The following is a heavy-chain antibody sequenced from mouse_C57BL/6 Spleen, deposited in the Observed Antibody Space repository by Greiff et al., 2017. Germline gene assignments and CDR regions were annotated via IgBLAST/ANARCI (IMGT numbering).Heavy chain of an antibody. CDR1: GYAFSSYW. Sequence: QVQLQQSGAELVKPGASVKISCKASGYAFSSYWMNWVKQRPGKGLEWIGQIYPGDGDTNYNGKFKGKATLTADKSSSTAYMQLSSLTSEDSAVYFCAENYYGSSPWFAYWGQGTLVTVSA. V-gene: IGHV1-80*01. J-gene: IGHJ3*01. D-gene: IGHD1-1*01. CDR3: AENYYGSSPWFAY. CDR2: IYPGDGDT.